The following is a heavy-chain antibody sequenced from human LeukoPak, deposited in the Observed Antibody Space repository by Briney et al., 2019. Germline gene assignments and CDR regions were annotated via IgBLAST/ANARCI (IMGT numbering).Heavy chain of an antibody. J-gene: IGHJ4*02. CDR2: IGGSGTT. D-gene: IGHD2-15*01. Sequence: PGGSLRLSCAASEFTFSTYSMAWVRQTRGKGLEWVSVIGGSGTTFYADSVKGRFTISRDNSKNTLYLQMSSLRAEDTAIYYCAKEGDRGFVVADYFDYWGQGTLVTVSS. V-gene: IGHV3-23*01. CDR3: AKEGDRGFVVADYFDY. CDR1: EFTFSTYS.